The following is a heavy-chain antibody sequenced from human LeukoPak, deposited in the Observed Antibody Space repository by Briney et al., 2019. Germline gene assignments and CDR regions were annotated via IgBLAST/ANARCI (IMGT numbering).Heavy chain of an antibody. D-gene: IGHD3-22*01. Sequence: SETLSLTCTVSGGSISSYYWSWIRQPAGKGLEWIGRIYTSGSTYTSGSTNYNPSLKSRVTISVDKSKNQFSLKPSSMTAADTAVYYCARDYDSSGYLPWGQGTLVTVSS. CDR3: ARDYDSSGYLP. CDR2: IYTSGSTYTSGST. J-gene: IGHJ5*02. CDR1: GGSISSYY. V-gene: IGHV4-4*07.